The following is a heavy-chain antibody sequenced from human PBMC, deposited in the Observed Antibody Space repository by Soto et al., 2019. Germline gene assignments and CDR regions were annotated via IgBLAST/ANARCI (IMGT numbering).Heavy chain of an antibody. D-gene: IGHD3-10*01. V-gene: IGHV3-23*01. J-gene: IGHJ4*02. CDR2: IGVGGGDR. CDR3: ARVRFGELV. Sequence: EVQLLESGGGLVQPGGSLRLSCAASGFTFSSYAMSWVRQAPGKGLEWVSIIGVGGGDRYYPESVKGRFTISRDNSRDTLYLEMNSLRDDDTALYYCARVRFGELVWGQGPLVTISS. CDR1: GFTFSSYA.